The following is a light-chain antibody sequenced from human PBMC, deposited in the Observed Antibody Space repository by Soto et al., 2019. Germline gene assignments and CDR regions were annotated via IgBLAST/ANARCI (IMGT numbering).Light chain of an antibody. V-gene: IGLV2-14*01. CDR1: SSDIGVYNY. CDR3: SSYTSSSTL. Sequence: QSVLTQPASVSGSPGQSITITCTGTSSDIGVYNYVSWYQQHPGKAPKLVICEVSNRPSGVSSRFSGSKSGNTASLTISGLRTEDEADYYCSSYTSSSTLFGTGTKLTVL. J-gene: IGLJ1*01. CDR2: EVS.